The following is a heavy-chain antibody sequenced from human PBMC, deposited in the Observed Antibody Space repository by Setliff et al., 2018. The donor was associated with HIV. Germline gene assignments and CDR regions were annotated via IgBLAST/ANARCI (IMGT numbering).Heavy chain of an antibody. CDR3: ASYRKAERWLQLGGNFDY. D-gene: IGHD5-12*01. CDR1: GGSVSDSNVY. Sequence: SETLSLTCSVSGGSVSDSNVYWNWIRQSLGKGLEWIGNIYYDGSAYYNPSLKSRVTILIDTSTNQFSLKLSSVTASDTAVYYCASYRKAERWLQLGGNFDYWGQGTLVAASS. V-gene: IGHV4-39*01. J-gene: IGHJ4*02. CDR2: IYYDGSA.